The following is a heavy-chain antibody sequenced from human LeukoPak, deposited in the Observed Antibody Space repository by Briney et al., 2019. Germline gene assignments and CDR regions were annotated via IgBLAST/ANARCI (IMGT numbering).Heavy chain of an antibody. CDR3: AKGGHSSGWYHDY. Sequence: SETVSLTCTVSGGSVSSDNYYWSWIRQPPGRGLDWIGYIYYSGSTNYNPSLKSRVTISVDTSKNQFSLKLSSVTAADTAVYYCAKGGHSSGWYHDYWGQGTLVTVSS. CDR1: GGSVSSDNYY. J-gene: IGHJ4*02. V-gene: IGHV4-61*01. D-gene: IGHD6-19*01. CDR2: IYYSGST.